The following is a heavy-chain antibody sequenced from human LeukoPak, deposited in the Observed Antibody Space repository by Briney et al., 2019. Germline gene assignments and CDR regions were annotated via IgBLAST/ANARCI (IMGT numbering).Heavy chain of an antibody. J-gene: IGHJ3*02. Sequence: SETLSLTCAVSGYSINSGYYWGWIRQPPGKGLEFIGSIYRSGSTYLNPSLKSRVTISLDTSKNQFSLKLSSVTAADTAVYYCASQVVPAAIPDAFDIWGQGTMVTVSS. CDR3: ASQVVPAAIPDAFDI. CDR1: GYSINSGYY. D-gene: IGHD2-2*01. CDR2: IYRSGST. V-gene: IGHV4-38-2*01.